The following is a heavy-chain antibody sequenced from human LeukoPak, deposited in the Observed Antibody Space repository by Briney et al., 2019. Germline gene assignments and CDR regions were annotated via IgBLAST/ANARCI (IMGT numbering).Heavy chain of an antibody. J-gene: IGHJ3*02. Sequence: GASVKVSCKASGYTFTSYDINWVRQATGPGLGWMGWMNPNSGNTGYAQKFQGRVTMTRNTSISTAYMELSSLRSEDTAVYYCARGLRWNAFDIWGQGTMVTVSS. D-gene: IGHD5-12*01. CDR2: MNPNSGNT. CDR3: ARGLRWNAFDI. CDR1: GYTFTSYD. V-gene: IGHV1-8*01.